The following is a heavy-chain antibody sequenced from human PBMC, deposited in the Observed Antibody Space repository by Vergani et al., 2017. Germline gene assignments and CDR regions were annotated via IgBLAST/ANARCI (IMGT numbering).Heavy chain of an antibody. CDR2: IDPSDSYT. CDR3: ARGGAITMIVEGWFDP. Sequence: EVQLVQSGAEVKKPGESLRISCKGSGYSFTSYWISWVRQMPGKGLVWMGRIDPSDSYTTYSPSFQGHVTIAAGKSISTAYLQWSSLKASDTAMYYCARGGAITMIVEGWFDPWGQGTLVTVSS. J-gene: IGHJ5*02. CDR1: GYSFTSYW. D-gene: IGHD3-22*01. V-gene: IGHV5-10-1*03.